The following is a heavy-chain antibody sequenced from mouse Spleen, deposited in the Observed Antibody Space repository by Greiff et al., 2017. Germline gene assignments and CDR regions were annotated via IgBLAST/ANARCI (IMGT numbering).Heavy chain of an antibody. CDR3: ARPFDGYSAYWYFDV. J-gene: IGHJ1*01. CDR1: GYAFSSSW. Sequence: QVQLQQSGPELVKPGASVKISCKASGYAFSSSWMNWVKQRPGKGLEWIGRIYPGDGDTNYNGKFKGKATLTADKSSSTAYMQLSSLTSEDSAVYFCARPFDGYSAYWYFDVWGAGTTVTVSS. CDR2: IYPGDGDT. D-gene: IGHD2-3*01. V-gene: IGHV1-82*01.